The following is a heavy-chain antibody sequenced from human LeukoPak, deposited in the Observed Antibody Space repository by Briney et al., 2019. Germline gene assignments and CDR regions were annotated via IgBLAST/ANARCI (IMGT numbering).Heavy chain of an antibody. D-gene: IGHD3-10*01. CDR3: AKDTYYYGSGSYYNLADY. Sequence: ASVKVTCKASGGTFSSYAISWVRQAPGQGLEWMGGIIPIFGTANYAQKFQGRVTITADESTSTAYMELSSLRAEDTAVYYCAKDTYYYGSGSYYNLADYWGQGTLVTVSS. V-gene: IGHV1-69*13. CDR2: IIPIFGTA. CDR1: GGTFSSYA. J-gene: IGHJ4*02.